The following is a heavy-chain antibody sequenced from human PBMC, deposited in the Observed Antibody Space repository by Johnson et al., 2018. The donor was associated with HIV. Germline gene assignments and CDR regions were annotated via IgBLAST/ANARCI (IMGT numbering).Heavy chain of an antibody. D-gene: IGHD3-3*01. V-gene: IGHV3-11*04. Sequence: VQLVESGGGVVQPGGSLRLSCAASGFTFSDYYMNWIRQAPGKGLEWVSYISSSGSTIYYADSVKGRFTISRDNVKNSLYLKMNSLRAEDTAVYYCARDGGYNLWSGWPPGAFDFWGQGTMVTVSS. J-gene: IGHJ3*01. CDR1: GFTFSDYY. CDR3: ARDGGYNLWSGWPPGAFDF. CDR2: ISSSGSTI.